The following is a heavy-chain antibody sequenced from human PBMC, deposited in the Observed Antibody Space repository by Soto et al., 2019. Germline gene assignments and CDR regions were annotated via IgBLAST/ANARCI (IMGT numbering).Heavy chain of an antibody. V-gene: IGHV3-21*01. CDR3: ARDAPPAFDI. CDR2: ISSSSSYI. J-gene: IGHJ3*02. Sequence: GGSLRLSCAASGFTISSYSMNWVRQAPGKGLEWVSSISSSSSYIYYADSVKGRFTISRDNAKNSLYLQMNSLRAEDTAVYYCARDAPPAFDIWGQGTMVTVSS. CDR1: GFTISSYS.